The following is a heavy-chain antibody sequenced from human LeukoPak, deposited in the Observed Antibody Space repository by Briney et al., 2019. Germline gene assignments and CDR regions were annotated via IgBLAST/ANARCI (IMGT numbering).Heavy chain of an antibody. J-gene: IGHJ4*02. V-gene: IGHV3-15*01. CDR3: AAQGGSGDLRY. Sequence: GGTLRLSCAASGFTVRTHSMSWVRQAPGKGLEWIGRIKSKTDGGTTDYAAPVKGRFTVSRDDSINTLYLQMSSLKTEDTAVYYCAAQGGSGDLRYWGQGTLVTVSS. D-gene: IGHD4-17*01. CDR2: IKSKTDGGTT. CDR1: GFTVRTHS.